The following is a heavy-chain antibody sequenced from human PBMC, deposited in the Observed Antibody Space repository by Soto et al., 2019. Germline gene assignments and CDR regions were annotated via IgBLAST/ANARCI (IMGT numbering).Heavy chain of an antibody. CDR3: ARDSVYYGEHELKYFDY. Sequence: QVQLVESGGGLVKPGGSLRLSCAASGFTFSDYYMNWIRQAPGKGLEWVSYISSSSSYTNYADSVKGRFTISRDNAKNSLYLQMNSLRAEDTAVYYCARDSVYYGEHELKYFDYWGQGPLVTVSS. J-gene: IGHJ4*02. D-gene: IGHD4-17*01. CDR1: GFTFSDYY. V-gene: IGHV3-11*05. CDR2: ISSSSSYT.